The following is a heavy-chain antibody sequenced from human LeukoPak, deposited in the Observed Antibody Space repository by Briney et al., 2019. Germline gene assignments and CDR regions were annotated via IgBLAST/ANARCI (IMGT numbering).Heavy chain of an antibody. Sequence: PSETLSLTCTVSSDSISSSNYYWGWVRQPPEKGLEWIGSFYYNGNTYFNPSLKSRVTISVDTSKNQFSLTLISVTAADTAVYYCARHALLNSGNNWFDPWGQGTLVTVSS. V-gene: IGHV4-39*01. D-gene: IGHD3-10*01. CDR3: ARHALLNSGNNWFDP. CDR2: FYYNGNT. CDR1: SDSISSSNYY. J-gene: IGHJ5*02.